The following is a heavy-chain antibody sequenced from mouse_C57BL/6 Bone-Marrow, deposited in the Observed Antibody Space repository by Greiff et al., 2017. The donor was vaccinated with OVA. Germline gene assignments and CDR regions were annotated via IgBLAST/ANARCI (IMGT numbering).Heavy chain of an antibody. Sequence: VQLQQSGAELVRPGASVTLSCKASGYTFTDYEMHWVKQTPVHGLEWIGAIDPETGGTAYNQKFKGKAILTADKSSSTAYMELRSLTSEDSAVYYCTRCGYYSYYAMDYWGQGTSVTVSS. V-gene: IGHV1-15*01. CDR1: GYTFTDYE. CDR2: IDPETGGT. CDR3: TRCGYYSYYAMDY. D-gene: IGHD2-3*01. J-gene: IGHJ4*01.